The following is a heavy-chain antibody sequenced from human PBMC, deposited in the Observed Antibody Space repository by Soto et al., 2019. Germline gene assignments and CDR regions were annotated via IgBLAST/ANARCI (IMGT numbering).Heavy chain of an antibody. CDR3: ARPRDYYDSSGYSSWFDP. D-gene: IGHD3-22*01. V-gene: IGHV1-69*06. Sequence: SVKVSCKASGGTFSSYAISWVRQAPGQGLEWMGGIIPIFGTANYAQKFQGRVAITADKSTSTAYMELSSLRSEDTAVYYCARPRDYYDSSGYSSWFDPWGQGTLVTVSS. CDR1: GGTFSSYA. CDR2: IIPIFGTA. J-gene: IGHJ5*02.